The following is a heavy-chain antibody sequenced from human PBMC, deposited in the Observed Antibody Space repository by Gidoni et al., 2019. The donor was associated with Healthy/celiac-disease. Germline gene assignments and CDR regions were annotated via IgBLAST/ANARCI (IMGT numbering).Heavy chain of an antibody. CDR1: GGSLSSYD. V-gene: IGHV4-59*01. D-gene: IGHD3-3*01. J-gene: IGHJ4*02. Sequence: QLQLHESGPGLVKPSETLSITCTGSGGSLSSYDWSWIRQPPGNGLEWIGYIYSSGITNYNPSLESRVTISVDTSKSQFSLKLSSVTAADPAVYYCARGPKYDFWSGYLDYWGQGTLVTVSS. CDR3: ARGPKYDFWSGYLDY. CDR2: IYSSGIT.